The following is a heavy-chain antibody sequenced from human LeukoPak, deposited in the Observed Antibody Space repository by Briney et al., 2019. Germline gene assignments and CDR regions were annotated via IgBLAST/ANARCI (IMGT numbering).Heavy chain of an antibody. D-gene: IGHD3-10*01. Sequence: GGSLRLSCAASGFAVTYSYMTWIRQAPGKGLEWLSFIYSDGSTYYADSVKGRFTISRDNSENTLYLQMNTLTAEDTAGYYCARAGTFGSYDAFDIWGLGTMVTVSS. V-gene: IGHV3-53*01. J-gene: IGHJ3*02. CDR3: ARAGTFGSYDAFDI. CDR2: IYSDGST. CDR1: GFAVTYSY.